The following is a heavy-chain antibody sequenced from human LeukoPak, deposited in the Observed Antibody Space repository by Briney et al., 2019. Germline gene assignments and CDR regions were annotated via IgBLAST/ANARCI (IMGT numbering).Heavy chain of an antibody. CDR3: ARGKWGLPFDR. CDR1: GFTFSNYG. V-gene: IGHV3-33*01. Sequence: GGSLRLSCAASGFTFSNYGLHWVRQAPGKGLEWVAIIWYDGSNKYYGDSVRGRFTISRDNSNNTLYLQMNSLRAEDTAVYYCARGKWGLPFDRWGQGTLVAVS. D-gene: IGHD3-22*01. J-gene: IGHJ4*02. CDR2: IWYDGSNK.